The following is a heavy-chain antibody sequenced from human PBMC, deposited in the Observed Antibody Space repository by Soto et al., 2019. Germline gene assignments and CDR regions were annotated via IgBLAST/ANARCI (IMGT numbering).Heavy chain of an antibody. Sequence: QVQLVESGGGLVKPGGSLRLSCAASGFTFSDYYMSWIRQAPGKGLEWVSYISSSSSYTNYADSVKGRFTISRDNAKNSLYLQMNSLRAEDTAVYYCARDFATMDSGGNLHNWFDPWGQGTLVTVSS. J-gene: IGHJ5*02. D-gene: IGHD2-21*02. CDR1: GFTFSDYY. CDR3: ARDFATMDSGGNLHNWFDP. CDR2: ISSSSSYT. V-gene: IGHV3-11*05.